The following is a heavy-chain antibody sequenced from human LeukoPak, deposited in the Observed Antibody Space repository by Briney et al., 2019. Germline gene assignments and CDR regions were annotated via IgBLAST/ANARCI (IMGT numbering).Heavy chain of an antibody. D-gene: IGHD3-10*01. CDR3: ARESAGDDAFDI. Sequence: SQTLSLTCAVSGCSISSGGYSWSWIRQPPGKGLEWIGYIYHSGSTYYNPSLKSRVTISVDRSKNQFSLKLSSVTAADTAVYYCARESAGDDAFDIWGQGIMVTVSS. CDR2: IYHSGST. CDR1: GCSISSGGYS. J-gene: IGHJ3*02. V-gene: IGHV4-30-2*01.